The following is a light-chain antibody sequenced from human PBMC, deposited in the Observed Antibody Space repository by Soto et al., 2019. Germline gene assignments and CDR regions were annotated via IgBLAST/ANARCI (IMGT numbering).Light chain of an antibody. CDR1: QSISNY. CDR2: AAS. CDR3: QQSYSTPPWT. J-gene: IGKJ1*01. Sequence: DIQMTQSPSSLSASVGDRVTITCRASQSISNYVNWYQQKPGKAPKLLMYAASSLQSGVSSRFSGSGSGTDFTLTISSLQPEDFATYYCQQSYSTPPWTFGHGTKVEIK. V-gene: IGKV1-39*01.